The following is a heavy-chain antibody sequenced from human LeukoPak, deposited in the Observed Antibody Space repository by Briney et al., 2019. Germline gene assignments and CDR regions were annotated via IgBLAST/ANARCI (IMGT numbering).Heavy chain of an antibody. CDR3: AKGGSLYFFDS. Sequence: GGSLRLSCAASGFSFVNSAMSWVRQAPGKGLEWVSGIGASGVYTYYADSAKGRFTISRDNPKDTLFLQMDSLRAEDTAVYYCAKGGSLYFFDSWGQGTLVTVSS. CDR2: IGASGVYT. V-gene: IGHV3-23*01. J-gene: IGHJ4*02. CDR1: GFSFVNSA. D-gene: IGHD1-26*01.